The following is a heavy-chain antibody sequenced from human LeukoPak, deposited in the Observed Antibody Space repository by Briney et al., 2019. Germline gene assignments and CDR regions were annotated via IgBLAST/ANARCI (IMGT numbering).Heavy chain of an antibody. V-gene: IGHV4-59*01. CDR1: GGSISSYY. CDR2: IYYSGST. CDR3: ASSGYSYGFGY. D-gene: IGHD5-18*01. J-gene: IGHJ4*02. Sequence: SETLSLTCTVSGGSISSYYWSWIRQPPGKGLEWIGYIYYSGSTNYNPSLKSRVTISVDTSKNQFSLKLSSVTAADTAVHYCASSGYSYGFGYWGQGTLVTVSS.